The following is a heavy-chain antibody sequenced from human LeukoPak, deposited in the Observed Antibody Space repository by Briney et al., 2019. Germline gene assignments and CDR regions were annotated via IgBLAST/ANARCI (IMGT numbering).Heavy chain of an antibody. V-gene: IGHV4-34*01. J-gene: IGHJ2*01. D-gene: IGHD4-23*01. Sequence: GSLRLSCAASGFTFSSYSMNWVRQAPGKGLEWIGEINHSGSTNYNPSLKSRVTISVDTSKNQFSLKLSSVTAADTAVYYCARGQPYGGNPAPRYRPSWYFDLWGRGTLVTVSS. CDR3: ARGQPYGGNPAPRYRPSWYFDL. CDR2: INHSGST. CDR1: GFTFSSYS.